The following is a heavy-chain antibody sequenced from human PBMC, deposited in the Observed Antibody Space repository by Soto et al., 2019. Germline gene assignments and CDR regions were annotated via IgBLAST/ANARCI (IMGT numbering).Heavy chain of an antibody. V-gene: IGHV1-18*04. CDR2: ISAYNGNT. D-gene: IGHD4-17*01. Sequence: QVQLVQSGAEVKKPGASVKVSCKASGYTFTSYGISWVRQAPGQGLEWMGWISAYNGNTNYAQKLQGRVTMTTDTSTSTAYMELRSLRSDDTAVYYCASSYCDYCMSEGYYGMDVWGQGTTVTVSS. CDR3: ASSYCDYCMSEGYYGMDV. CDR1: GYTFTSYG. J-gene: IGHJ6*02.